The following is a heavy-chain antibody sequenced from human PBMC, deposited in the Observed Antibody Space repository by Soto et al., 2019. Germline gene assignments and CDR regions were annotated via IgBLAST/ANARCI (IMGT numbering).Heavy chain of an antibody. CDR3: ARGKIRTGSSWYVGYDY. V-gene: IGHV4-34*01. J-gene: IGHJ4*02. Sequence: SETLSLTCAVYGGSFSGYYWSWIRQPPGKGLEWIGEINHSGSTNYNPSLKSRVTISVDTSKNQFSLKPSSVTAADTAVYYCARGKIRTGSSWYVGYDYWGQGTLVTVSS. CDR2: INHSGST. CDR1: GGSFSGYY. D-gene: IGHD6-13*01.